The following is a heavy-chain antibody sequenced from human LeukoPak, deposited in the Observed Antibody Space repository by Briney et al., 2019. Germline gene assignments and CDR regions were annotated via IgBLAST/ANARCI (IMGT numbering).Heavy chain of an antibody. CDR3: ARVFMEYYDSSGFDY. J-gene: IGHJ4*02. Sequence: PGGSLRLSCAASGFTFSNYYMNWVRQAPGKGLVWVSRISNDGGSTIYADSVKGRFTISRDNAKNTLYLQMNSLRADDTAVYYCARVFMEYYDSSGFDYWGQGTLVTVSS. CDR2: ISNDGGST. D-gene: IGHD3-22*01. V-gene: IGHV3-74*01. CDR1: GFTFSNYY.